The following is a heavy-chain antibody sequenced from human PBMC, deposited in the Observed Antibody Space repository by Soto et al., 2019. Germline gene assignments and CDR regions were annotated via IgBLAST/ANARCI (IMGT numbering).Heavy chain of an antibody. V-gene: IGHV4-59*01. CDR3: ARGSYYFDL. Sequence: SETLSLTCIVSDGSISGYYWSWIRQPPGKGLEWIGYIYYSGSTSYNPSLRSRVTISVDTSKNQFSLTLSSVTAADAAVYYCARGSYYFDLWRRGTLVSVSS. J-gene: IGHJ4*02. CDR2: IYYSGST. CDR1: DGSISGYY.